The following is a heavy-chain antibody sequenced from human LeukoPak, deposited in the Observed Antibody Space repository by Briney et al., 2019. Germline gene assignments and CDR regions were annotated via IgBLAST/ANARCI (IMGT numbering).Heavy chain of an antibody. D-gene: IGHD3-22*01. V-gene: IGHV1-24*01. CDR3: ATDYYYDSSGYSPFDD. Sequence: ASVKVSCKVSGYTLTELSMHWVRQAPGKGLEWMGGFDPEDGETIYAQKFQGRVTMTEDTSTDTAYMELSSLRSEDTAVYYCATDYYYDSSGYSPFDDWGQGTLVTVSS. CDR1: GYTLTELS. J-gene: IGHJ4*02. CDR2: FDPEDGET.